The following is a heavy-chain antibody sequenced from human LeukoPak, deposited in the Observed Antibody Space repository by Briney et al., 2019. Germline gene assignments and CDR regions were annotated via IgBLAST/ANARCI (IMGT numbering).Heavy chain of an antibody. CDR1: GGSFSIYY. D-gene: IGHD4-17*01. V-gene: IGHV4-4*07. J-gene: IGHJ4*02. Sequence: SETLSLTCTVSGGSFSIYYWSWIRQPAGKGLEYIGRIYTSGSTNYNPSLKSRVTMSVDTSNNQFSLKLSSVTAADTAVYYCARGPTTVTRAFDYWGQGTLVTVSS. CDR2: IYTSGST. CDR3: ARGPTTVTRAFDY.